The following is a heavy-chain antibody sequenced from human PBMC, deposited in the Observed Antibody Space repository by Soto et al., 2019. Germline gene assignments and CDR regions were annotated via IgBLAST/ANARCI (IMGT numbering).Heavy chain of an antibody. CDR2: IYPVDSDV. J-gene: IGHJ6*02. CDR3: AIGRPAYYYALDV. Sequence: GESLKISCRTSGYSGFSSSNSWIAWVRQMPGRGLELVGIIYPVDSDVKYSPSFQGRVTISADESLKTAFLQWSSLKTSDSAIYYCAIGRPAYYYALDVWGQGTTVTVSS. V-gene: IGHV5-51*01. CDR1: GYSGFSSSNSW.